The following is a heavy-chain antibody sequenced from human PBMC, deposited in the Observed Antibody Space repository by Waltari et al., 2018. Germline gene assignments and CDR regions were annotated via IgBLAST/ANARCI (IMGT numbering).Heavy chain of an antibody. CDR3: VRDHWGPDY. J-gene: IGHJ4*02. CDR1: GFTFTDYW. Sequence: EVHLVESGGGLVQPGGSLRLSCAASGFTFTDYWMSWVRQAPGKGPEWVANIHKDGREKKYVDYVKGRFTISRDNAKDSVYLQMNSLRADDTAMYYCVRDHWGPDYWGQGTLVTVSS. V-gene: IGHV3-7*01. D-gene: IGHD7-27*01. CDR2: IHKDGREK.